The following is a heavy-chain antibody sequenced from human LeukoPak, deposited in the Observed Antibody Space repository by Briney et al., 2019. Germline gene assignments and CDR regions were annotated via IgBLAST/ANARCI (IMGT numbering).Heavy chain of an antibody. CDR3: ARYSSGWSKDY. V-gene: IGHV3-7*01. CDR1: GFMFSNFW. D-gene: IGHD6-19*01. Sequence: PGGSLRLSCAASGFMFSNFWMSWVRQAPGKGLEWVANIKPDGSAKYYADSVKGQFTISRDNAENSLYLQMNSLRAEDTALYYCARYSSGWSKDYWGQGTLVTVTS. J-gene: IGHJ4*02. CDR2: IKPDGSAK.